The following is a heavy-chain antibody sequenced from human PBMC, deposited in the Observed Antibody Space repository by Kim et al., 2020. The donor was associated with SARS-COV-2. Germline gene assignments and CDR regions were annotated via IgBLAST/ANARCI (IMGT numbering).Heavy chain of an antibody. J-gene: IGHJ4*02. Sequence: TPSLKSRVTICVDTSKNQFSLKLSSVTAADTAVYYCARLRDGYNYRFDSWGQGTLVTVSS. CDR3: ARLRDGYNYRFDS. D-gene: IGHD1-1*01. V-gene: IGHV4-39*01.